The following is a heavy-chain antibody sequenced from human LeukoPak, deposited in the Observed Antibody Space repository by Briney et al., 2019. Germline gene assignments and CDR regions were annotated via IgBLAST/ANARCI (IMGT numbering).Heavy chain of an antibody. CDR2: ISAYNGNT. CDR1: GYTFTSYG. D-gene: IGHD7-27*01. V-gene: IGHV1-18*01. Sequence: ASVKVSCKASGYTFTSYGISWVRQAPGQGLEWMGWISAYNGNTNYAQKLQGRVTMTTDTSTSTAYMELRSLRSDDTAVYYRARSGDRPPYYYYGMDVWGQGTTVTVSS. J-gene: IGHJ6*02. CDR3: ARSGDRPPYYYYGMDV.